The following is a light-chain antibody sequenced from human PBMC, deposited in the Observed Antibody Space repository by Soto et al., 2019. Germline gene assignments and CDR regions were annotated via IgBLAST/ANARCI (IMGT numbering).Light chain of an antibody. Sequence: EIVLTQSPGTLSLSPGERATLSCRASQSVSSSYLAWYQQKPGQAPRLLIYGASSRATGIPDRFSGSGAGTVFTLTISRLEPEDFAVYYCQQYGSSYTFGPATNVDIK. V-gene: IGKV3-20*01. CDR1: QSVSSSY. J-gene: IGKJ3*01. CDR2: GAS. CDR3: QQYGSSYT.